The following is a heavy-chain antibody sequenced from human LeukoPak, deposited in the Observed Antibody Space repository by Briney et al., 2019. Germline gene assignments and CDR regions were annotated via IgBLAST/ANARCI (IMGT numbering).Heavy chain of an antibody. J-gene: IGHJ4*02. CDR1: GGSISRGSYY. V-gene: IGHV4-61*02. Sequence: KPSETLSLTCTVSGGSISRGSYYWSWIRQPAGKGLEWIGRIYTSGSTYYNPSLKSRVTISVDTSKNQFSLKLSSVTAADTAVYYCARGPGGSGSYRPFDYWGQGTLVTVSS. CDR2: IYTSGST. CDR3: ARGPGGSGSYRPFDY. D-gene: IGHD3-10*01.